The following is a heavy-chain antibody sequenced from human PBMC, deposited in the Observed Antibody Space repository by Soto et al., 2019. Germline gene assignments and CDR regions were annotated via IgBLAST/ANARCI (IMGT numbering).Heavy chain of an antibody. CDR2: ISYDGSNK. Sequence: QVQLVESGGGVVQPGRSLRLSCAASGFTFSTYAMHWVRQAPGKGLEWVAVISYDGSNKYYAVSVKGRFAISRDNSKNTVFLQMNSLRAEDTAVYSCARGYSSSYHALDIWGQGTMVTVSS. D-gene: IGHD6-13*01. V-gene: IGHV3-30*09. CDR3: ARGYSSSYHALDI. CDR1: GFTFSTYA. J-gene: IGHJ3*02.